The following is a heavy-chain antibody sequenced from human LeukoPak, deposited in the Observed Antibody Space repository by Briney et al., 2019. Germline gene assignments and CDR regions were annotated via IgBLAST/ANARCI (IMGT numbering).Heavy chain of an antibody. CDR2: IYGGGYT. J-gene: IGHJ4*02. CDR1: GFTVSNDY. V-gene: IGHV3-53*01. CDR3: TRLLPSSHHFFDS. D-gene: IGHD6-6*01. Sequence: GGSLRLSCAVSGFTVSNDYMSWVRQAPGKGLEWVSVIYGGGYTYYADSVRGRFTISRDNFENTLFLQMDSLRAEDTAVYYCTRLLPSSHHFFDSWGQGTLVTVSS.